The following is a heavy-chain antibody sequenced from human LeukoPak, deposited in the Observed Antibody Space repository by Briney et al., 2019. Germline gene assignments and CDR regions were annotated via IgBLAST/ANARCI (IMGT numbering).Heavy chain of an antibody. J-gene: IGHJ4*02. D-gene: IGHD6-19*01. Sequence: PGGSLGLSCAASGFTFSSYSMNWVRQAPGKGLEWVSSISSSSSYIYYADSVKGRFTISRDNAKNSLYLQMNSLRAEDTAVYYCARDLRSGWYEGNYWGQGTLVTVSS. CDR2: ISSSSSYI. CDR1: GFTFSSYS. V-gene: IGHV3-21*01. CDR3: ARDLRSGWYEGNY.